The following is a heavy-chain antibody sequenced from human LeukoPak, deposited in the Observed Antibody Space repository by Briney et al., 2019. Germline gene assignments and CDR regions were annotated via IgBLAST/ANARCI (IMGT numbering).Heavy chain of an antibody. D-gene: IGHD3-3*01. CDR1: GFTFSSYA. J-gene: IGHJ4*02. V-gene: IGHV3-30-3*01. Sequence: GGSLRLSCAASGFTFSSYAMHWARQAPGKGLEWVAVISYDGSNKYYADSVKGRFTISRDNSKNTLYLQMNSLRAEDTAVYYCARGSYYDFWSGYYGADVAENWGQGTLVTVSS. CDR2: ISYDGSNK. CDR3: ARGSYYDFWSGYYGADVAEN.